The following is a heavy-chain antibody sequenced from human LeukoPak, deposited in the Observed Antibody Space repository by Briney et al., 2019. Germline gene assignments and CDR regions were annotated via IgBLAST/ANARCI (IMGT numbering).Heavy chain of an antibody. J-gene: IGHJ1*01. D-gene: IGHD6-6*01. CDR2: IIPIFGTA. Sequence: GSSVKVSCKASGGTFSSYAISWVRQAPGQGLEWMGGIIPIFGTANYAQKFQGRVTITADESTSTAYMELSSLRSEDTAVYYCAGVPVAARPDEYFQHWGQGTLVTVSS. CDR3: AGVPVAARPDEYFQH. V-gene: IGHV1-69*01. CDR1: GGTFSSYA.